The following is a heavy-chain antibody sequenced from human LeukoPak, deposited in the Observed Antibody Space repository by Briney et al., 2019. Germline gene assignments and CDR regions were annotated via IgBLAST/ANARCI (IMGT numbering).Heavy chain of an antibody. V-gene: IGHV3-23*01. CDR3: AKTPVRRFPLYFDY. CDR2: ISGSGGST. Sequence: GGSLRLSCAASGFTFSCYWMSWVRQAPGKGLEWVSGISGSGGSTDYADSLKGRFTISRDNSKNTLYLQMNSLRAEDTAVYYCAKTPVRRFPLYFDYWGQGTLVTVSS. D-gene: IGHD3-3*01. CDR1: GFTFSCYW. J-gene: IGHJ4*02.